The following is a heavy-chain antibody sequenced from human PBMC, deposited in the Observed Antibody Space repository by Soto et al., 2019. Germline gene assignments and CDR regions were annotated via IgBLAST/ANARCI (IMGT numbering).Heavy chain of an antibody. J-gene: IGHJ6*02. CDR1: GGSIRTSDYT. Sequence: QLQLQESGSGLIKPSQTLSLTCAVSGGSIRTSDYTWSWIRQPPGRGLEWIGSVYHSGATHYMPSLKNRLTMSLDKSKNQFSLDLTSVTGADTAVYYCVRERTIFGVAPGGGVDVWGQGTTVTVSS. CDR3: VRERTIFGVAPGGGVDV. CDR2: VYHSGAT. D-gene: IGHD3-3*01. V-gene: IGHV4-30-2*01.